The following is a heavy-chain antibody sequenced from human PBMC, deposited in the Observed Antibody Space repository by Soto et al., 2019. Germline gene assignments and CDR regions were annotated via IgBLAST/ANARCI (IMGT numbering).Heavy chain of an antibody. CDR3: ARSLRDSRNYGMDV. D-gene: IGHD6-13*01. V-gene: IGHV2-70*04. J-gene: IGHJ6*02. CDR2: IDWDDDK. CDR1: GFSLSTSGMR. Sequence: GSGPTLVNPTQTLTLTCTFSGFSLSTSGMRVSWIRQPPGKALEWLARIDWDDDKFYSTSLKTRLTISKDTSKNQVVLTMTNMDPVDTATYYCARSLRDSRNYGMDVWGQGTTVTVSS.